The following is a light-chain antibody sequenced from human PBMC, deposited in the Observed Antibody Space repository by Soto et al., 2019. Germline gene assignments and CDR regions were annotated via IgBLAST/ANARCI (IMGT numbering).Light chain of an antibody. CDR1: SSDVGSYNR. CDR3: SSYTSSGTYV. CDR2: EVT. Sequence: QSALTQPPSVSGSPGQSVAISCTGTSSDVGSYNRVSWYQQPPGTAPKLMIYEVTNRPSGVPDRFSGSKSGDTASLTISGLQAEDEADYYCSSYTSSGTYVCGTGTKLTVL. J-gene: IGLJ1*01. V-gene: IGLV2-18*02.